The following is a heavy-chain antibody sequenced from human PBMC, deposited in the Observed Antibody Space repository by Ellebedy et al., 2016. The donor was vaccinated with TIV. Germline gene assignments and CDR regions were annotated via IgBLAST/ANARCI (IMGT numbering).Heavy chain of an antibody. CDR3: ARSEGGSSGFDY. CDR1: GYSFSIYW. Sequence: PGGSLRLSCKGSGYSFSIYWIAWVRQMPGKGLEWMGIIYPGYSDTRYSPSFQGQVTISVYKSISAAYLQWSSLKASDTSMYYCARSEGGSSGFDYWGQGSLVTVSS. D-gene: IGHD6-6*01. CDR2: IYPGYSDT. V-gene: IGHV5-51*01. J-gene: IGHJ4*02.